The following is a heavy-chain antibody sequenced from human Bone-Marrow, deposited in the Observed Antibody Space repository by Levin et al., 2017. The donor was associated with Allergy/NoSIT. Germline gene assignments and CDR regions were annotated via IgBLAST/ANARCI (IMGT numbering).Heavy chain of an antibody. J-gene: IGHJ4*02. CDR2: INLSDGTT. CDR3: ARQRDCNGGNCYRDFDC. D-gene: IGHD2-15*01. Sequence: GGSLRLSCVAYGFAFSSHEMNWVRQAPGKGLEWLSYINLSDGTTYYADSVKGRFTISRDNAKNSLYLQMNSLGAEDTAVYYCARQRDCNGGNCYRDFDCWGQGTLVIVAS. CDR1: GFAFSSHE. V-gene: IGHV3-48*03.